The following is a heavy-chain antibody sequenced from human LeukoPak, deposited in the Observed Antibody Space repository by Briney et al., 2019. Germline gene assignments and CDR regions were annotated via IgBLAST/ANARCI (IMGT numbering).Heavy chain of an antibody. J-gene: IGHJ4*01. V-gene: IGHV3-30-3*01. D-gene: IGHD2-15*01. CDR1: GFTFSTYA. Sequence: GGSLRLSCAASGFTFSTYAMHWVRQAPGKGLEGVTVISYDGSNEYYADSVKVRFTISRDNAKNTVFMQMNSLRAADTAVYYCARDPLSGGSYFDYWGHGTLVTVSS. CDR2: ISYDGSNE. CDR3: ARDPLSGGSYFDY.